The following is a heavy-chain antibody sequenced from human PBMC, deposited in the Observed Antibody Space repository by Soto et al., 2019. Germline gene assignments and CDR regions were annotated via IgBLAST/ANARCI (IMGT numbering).Heavy chain of an antibody. CDR3: ARHEDIVASYYFDY. V-gene: IGHV4-39*01. J-gene: IGHJ4*02. CDR2: IYYSGST. Sequence: SETLSLTCTVSGGTINSTSYYWGWIRQPPGKGLEWIGSIYYSGSTYYNPSLKSRVTISVDTSKNQFSLKLSSVTAADTAVYYCARHEDIVASYYFDYWGQGTLVTVSS. CDR1: GGTINSTSYY. D-gene: IGHD5-12*01.